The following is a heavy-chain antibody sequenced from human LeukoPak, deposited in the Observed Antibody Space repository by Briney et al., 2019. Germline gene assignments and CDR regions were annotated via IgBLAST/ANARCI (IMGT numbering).Heavy chain of an antibody. CDR1: GGSISSGGYY. J-gene: IGHJ6*02. CDR2: IYYSGST. V-gene: IGHV4-31*03. Sequence: ASETLSLTCTVSGGSISSGGYYWSWIRQHPGKGLEWIGYIYYSGSTYCNPSLKSRVTISVDTSKNQFSLKLSSVTAADTAVYYCARSGKIAVAGNYYYYYATDVWGQGATVTASS. D-gene: IGHD6-19*01. CDR3: ARSGKIAVAGNYYYYYATDV.